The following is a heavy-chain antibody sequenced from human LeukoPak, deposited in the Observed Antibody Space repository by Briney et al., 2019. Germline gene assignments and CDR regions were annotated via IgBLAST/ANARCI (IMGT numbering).Heavy chain of an antibody. Sequence: SQTLSLTCTVSGGSISSGGYYWSWIRQPPGKGLEWIGYIYHSGSTCYNPSLKSRVTISVDRSKNQFSLKLSSVTAADTAVYYCARSNYDSNWFDPWGQGTLVTVSS. CDR2: IYHSGST. J-gene: IGHJ5*02. D-gene: IGHD5-12*01. CDR3: ARSNYDSNWFDP. V-gene: IGHV4-30-2*01. CDR1: GGSISSGGYY.